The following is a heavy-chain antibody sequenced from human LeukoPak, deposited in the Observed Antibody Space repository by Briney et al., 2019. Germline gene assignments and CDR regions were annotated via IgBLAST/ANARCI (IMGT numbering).Heavy chain of an antibody. J-gene: IGHJ5*02. CDR1: GGSMSSFY. CDR2: IYYRGRT. Sequence: PSETLSLTCTVSGGSMSSFYWSWIRQPLGKGLEWVGYIYYRGRTNHNPSLKSRVTISIDASKNQFSLNLTSVTATDTAVYYCARGFSEEGWFDPWGPGTLVTISS. V-gene: IGHV4-59*01. CDR3: ARGFSEEGWFDP.